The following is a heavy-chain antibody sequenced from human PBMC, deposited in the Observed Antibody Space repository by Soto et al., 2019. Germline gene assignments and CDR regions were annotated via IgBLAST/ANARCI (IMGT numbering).Heavy chain of an antibody. Sequence: QVQLVQSGAEVKKPGSSVKVSCQASGGTFTSYTISWVRQAPGQGLEWMGRIIPIFSIANYAQKFQGRVTITADKSTSTVYMELSSLRSEYTAVYYCASQPDRYYYDTSGYWYFDLWGRGTLVTVSS. J-gene: IGHJ2*01. D-gene: IGHD3-22*01. CDR3: ASQPDRYYYDTSGYWYFDL. CDR1: GGTFTSYT. V-gene: IGHV1-69*02. CDR2: IIPIFSIA.